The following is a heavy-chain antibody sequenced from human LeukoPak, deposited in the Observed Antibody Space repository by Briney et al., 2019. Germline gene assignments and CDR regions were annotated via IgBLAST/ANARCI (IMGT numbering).Heavy chain of an antibody. D-gene: IGHD5-24*01. CDR1: GFTFDDYT. CDR2: IRWDGGST. J-gene: IGHJ3*01. CDR3: PKEGDGYH. V-gene: IGHV3-43*01. Sequence: GGSLRLSCAASGFTFDDYTMHWVRQAPGKGLEWVSLIRWDGGSTYYADSVKGRFTISRDNSKNSLYLQMNSLRTEDTALYNCPKEGDGYHWGQGTMVTVSS.